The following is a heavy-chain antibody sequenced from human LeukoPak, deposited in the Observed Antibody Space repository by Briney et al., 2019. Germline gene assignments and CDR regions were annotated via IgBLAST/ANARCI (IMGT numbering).Heavy chain of an antibody. CDR1: AFTFSRFW. V-gene: IGHV3-7*05. CDR3: AREEA. CDR2: IKEDGSEK. J-gene: IGHJ5*02. Sequence: GGSLRLSCAASAFTFSRFWMSWVRQAPGKGLEWVANIKEDGSEKYYVDSVKGRFIISRDNAKNSLYLVMNSVRAEDTAVYYCAREEAWGQGTLVTVSS.